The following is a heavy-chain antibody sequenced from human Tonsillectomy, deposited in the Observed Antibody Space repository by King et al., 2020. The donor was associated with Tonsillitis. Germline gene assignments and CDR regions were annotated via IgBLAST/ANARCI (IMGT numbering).Heavy chain of an antibody. CDR3: ARSERIAARPMRFFDY. V-gene: IGHV4-34*01. Sequence: VQLQQWGAGLLKPSETLSLTCAVYGGSFSGYYWSWIRQPPGKGLEWIGEINHSGSTNYNPSLKSRVTISVDTSKNQFSLKLSSVTAADTAVYYCARSERIAARPMRFFDYWGQGTLVTVSS. CDR2: INHSGST. D-gene: IGHD6-6*01. CDR1: GGSFSGYY. J-gene: IGHJ4*02.